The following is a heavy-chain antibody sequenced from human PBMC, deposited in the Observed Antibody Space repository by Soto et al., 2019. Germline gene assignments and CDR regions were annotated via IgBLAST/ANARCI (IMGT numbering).Heavy chain of an antibody. Sequence: EVKLVESGGGWVQPGRSLRLSCAASGFSFDDYAMHWVRQLPGKGLGWVSGIGWRSVTLGYANSVKGRFTISRDNAQNFLYLQMDDLRAEDSALYFCAKDRLASSRGRFDVCGQGTLVTVSS. D-gene: IGHD2-21*01. CDR3: AKDRLASSRGRFDV. CDR1: GFSFDDYA. V-gene: IGHV3-9*01. CDR2: IGWRSVTL. J-gene: IGHJ4*02.